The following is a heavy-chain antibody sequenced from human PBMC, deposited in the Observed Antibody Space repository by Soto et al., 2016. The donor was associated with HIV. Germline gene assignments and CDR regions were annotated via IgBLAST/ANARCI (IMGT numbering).Heavy chain of an antibody. CDR3: ARESFPAADVGLAY. CDR1: GFNFDEYS. CDR2: ISWDGVTT. J-gene: IGHJ4*01. V-gene: IGHV3-43*01. Sequence: DVQLMESGGVVIQPGGSLRLSCAASGFNFDEYSMNWVRQPPGKGLEWVSRISWDGVTTHSADSVKGRFIISRDNNKNSVYLQMNSVRIEDTALYFCARESFPAADVGLAYWGHGTLVTVSS. D-gene: IGHD6-25*01.